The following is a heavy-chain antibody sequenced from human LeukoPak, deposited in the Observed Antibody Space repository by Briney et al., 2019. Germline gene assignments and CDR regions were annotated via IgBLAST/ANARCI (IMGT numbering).Heavy chain of an antibody. Sequence: SETLSLTCTVSGGSISSYYWSWIRQPAGKGLEWIGRIYTSGSTNYNPSLKSRVTMSVDTSKNQFSLKLSSVTAADTAVYYCARDLNYDILTGYYDDAFDIWGQGTMVTVSS. CDR3: ARDLNYDILTGYYDDAFDI. D-gene: IGHD3-9*01. J-gene: IGHJ3*02. CDR2: IYTSGST. CDR1: GGSISSYY. V-gene: IGHV4-4*07.